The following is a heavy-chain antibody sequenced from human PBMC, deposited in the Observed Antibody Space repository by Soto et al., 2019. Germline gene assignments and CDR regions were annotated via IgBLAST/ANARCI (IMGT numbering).Heavy chain of an antibody. CDR3: ARAYYGNCGGDCYKWFDP. J-gene: IGHJ5*02. CDR2: INPSGGST. V-gene: IGHV1-46*01. CDR1: GYTFTSYY. Sequence: ASVKVSCKASGYTFTSYYMHWVRQAPGQGLEWMGIINPSGGSTSYAQKFQGRVTMTRDTSTSTVYMELSSLRSEDTAVHYCARAYYGNCGGDCYKWFDPWGQGTLVTVSS. D-gene: IGHD2-21*02.